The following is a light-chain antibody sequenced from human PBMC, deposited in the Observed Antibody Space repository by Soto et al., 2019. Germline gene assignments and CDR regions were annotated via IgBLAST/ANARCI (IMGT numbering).Light chain of an antibody. J-gene: IGKJ1*01. CDR3: QQYDSSPRT. Sequence: EIGMTQSPATLSVFSGAGATLSCRASQSVSRDLAWYQQKPGQAPRLFIYGASSRATGIPARFSGSGSGTEFTLTISSLEAVDFAVYYCQQYDSSPRTFGQGTKVDIK. CDR2: GAS. V-gene: IGKV3-15*01. CDR1: QSVSRD.